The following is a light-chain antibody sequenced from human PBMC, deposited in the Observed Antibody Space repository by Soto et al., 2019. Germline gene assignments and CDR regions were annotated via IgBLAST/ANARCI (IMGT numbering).Light chain of an antibody. CDR1: QSISAW. CDR3: QQYENYWT. J-gene: IGKJ1*01. Sequence: DIQMTQYPSTLSATAGDRVTITCRASQSISAWLAWYQKKPGKAPKLLIYDASNLASGVPSRFSGSGSGTEFPLTISNLQPADFATYYCQQYENYWTFGQGTKVEIK. V-gene: IGKV1-5*01. CDR2: DAS.